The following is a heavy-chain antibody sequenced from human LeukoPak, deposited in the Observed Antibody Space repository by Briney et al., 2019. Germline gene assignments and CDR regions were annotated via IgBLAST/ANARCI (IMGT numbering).Heavy chain of an antibody. CDR3: ARSDIVMVEAATRGGAEYFLH. Sequence: PGGSLRLSCADSGFTFTIYGMHCVRQAPGQGVEWVGIIKVIDGRTTSAQKFQGRVTRAGDTSTSTVFMELSSLRSEDTAVYYCARSDIVMVEAATRGGAEYFLHWGQGTLVTVSS. CDR1: GFTFTIYG. V-gene: IGHV1-46*01. J-gene: IGHJ1*01. CDR2: IKVIDGRT. D-gene: IGHD2-15*01.